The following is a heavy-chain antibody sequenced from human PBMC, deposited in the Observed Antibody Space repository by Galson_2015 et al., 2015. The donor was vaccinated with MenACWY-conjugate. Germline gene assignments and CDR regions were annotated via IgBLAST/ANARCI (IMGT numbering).Heavy chain of an antibody. D-gene: IGHD3-9*01. CDR2: INSDGSST. V-gene: IGHV3-74*01. CDR1: GFTFSSYW. J-gene: IGHJ4*02. Sequence: SLRLSCAASGFTFSSYWMHWVRQAPGKGLVWVSRINSDGSSTSYADSVKGRFTISRDNAKNTLYLQMNSLRAEDTAVYYCAKDLGGEYDIFDYWGQGTLVTVSS. CDR3: AKDLGGEYDIFDY.